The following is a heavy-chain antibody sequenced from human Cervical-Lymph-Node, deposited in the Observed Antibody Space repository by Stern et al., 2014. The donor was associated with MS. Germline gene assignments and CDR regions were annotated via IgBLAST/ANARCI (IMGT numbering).Heavy chain of an antibody. J-gene: IGHJ5*02. CDR3: ARDLLVGNWFDP. Sequence: QVQLVESGAEVKKPGASVKVSCKASGYTFTGYYMHWVRQAPGQGLEWMGWINPNSGGTTYAQKFQGRVTMTRDTSISTAYMELSRLRSDDTAVYYCARDLLVGNWFDPWGQGTLVTVSS. D-gene: IGHD2-15*01. CDR2: INPNSGGT. CDR1: GYTFTGYY. V-gene: IGHV1-2*02.